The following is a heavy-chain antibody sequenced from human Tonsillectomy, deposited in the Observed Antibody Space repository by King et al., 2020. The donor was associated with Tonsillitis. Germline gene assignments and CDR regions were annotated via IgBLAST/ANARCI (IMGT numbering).Heavy chain of an antibody. Sequence: QLQESGPGLVKPSETLSLTCTVSGGSISNYYWSWIRQPPGKGLEWIGYIYYSGSTNYNYNPSLKSRVTMSVDTSKNQFSLKLSSVTAADTAVYYCARRLATHWYSDLWGRGTLVTVSS. CDR1: GGSISNYY. CDR3: ARRLATHWYSDL. J-gene: IGHJ2*01. V-gene: IGHV4-59*01. CDR2: IYYSGSTNY. D-gene: IGHD6-6*01.